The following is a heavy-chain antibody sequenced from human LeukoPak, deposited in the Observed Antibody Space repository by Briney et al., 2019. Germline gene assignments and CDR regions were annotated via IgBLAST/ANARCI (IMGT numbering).Heavy chain of an antibody. CDR2: ISSSSSTI. CDR3: ARGIPFIVGATLFDY. CDR1: GFTFGSYA. V-gene: IGHV3-48*04. J-gene: IGHJ4*02. Sequence: PGGSLRLSCAASGFTFGSYAMSWVRQAPGKGLEWVSYISSSSSTIYYAASVKGRFTISRDNAKNSLYLQMNSLRAEDTAVYYCARGIPFIVGATLFDYWGQGTLVTVSS. D-gene: IGHD1-26*01.